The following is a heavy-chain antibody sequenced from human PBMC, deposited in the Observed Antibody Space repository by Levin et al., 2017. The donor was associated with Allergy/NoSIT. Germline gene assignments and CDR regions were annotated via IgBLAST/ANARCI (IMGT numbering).Heavy chain of an antibody. CDR2: IYYSGST. Sequence: SETLSLTCTVSGGSISSSSYYWGWIRQPPGKGLEWIGSIYYSGSTYYNPSLKSRVTISVDTSKNQFSLKLSSVTAADTAVYYCARGQYSSSWYFESQKTYYFDYWGQGTLVTVSS. CDR3: ARGQYSSSWYFESQKTYYFDY. CDR1: GGSISSSSYY. J-gene: IGHJ4*02. V-gene: IGHV4-39*07. D-gene: IGHD6-13*01.